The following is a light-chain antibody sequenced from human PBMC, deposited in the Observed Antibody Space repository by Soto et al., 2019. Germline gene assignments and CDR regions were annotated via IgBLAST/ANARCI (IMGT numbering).Light chain of an antibody. V-gene: IGKV3-20*01. CDR1: QSVDSSY. J-gene: IGKJ2*01. CDR3: QQYGSSLYT. CDR2: GTS. Sequence: ENVLTQSPGTLSLSPGERATLSCRASQSVDSSYLAWYQQKPGQTPRLLIYGTSSRATGIPDRFSGSGSGTDFTLTINRLAPEDFAVYYCQQYGSSLYTFGQGTKLEIK.